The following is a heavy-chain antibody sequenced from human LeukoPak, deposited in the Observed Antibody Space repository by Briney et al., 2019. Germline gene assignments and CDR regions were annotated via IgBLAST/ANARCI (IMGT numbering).Heavy chain of an antibody. CDR3: AKCSSGWLFDY. Sequence: GGSLRLSCAASGFTFSSYGMSWVRQAPGKGLEWVSAISGSGAYIYYADSVKGRFTISRDNSKNTLYLQMNSLRADDTAVYYCAKCSSGWLFDYWGQGNLVTVSS. D-gene: IGHD6-19*01. J-gene: IGHJ4*02. V-gene: IGHV3-23*01. CDR2: ISGSGAYI. CDR1: GFTFSSYG.